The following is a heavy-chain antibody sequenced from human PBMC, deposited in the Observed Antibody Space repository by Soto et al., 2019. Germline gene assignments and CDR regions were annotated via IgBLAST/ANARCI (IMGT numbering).Heavy chain of an antibody. CDR1: GGSFSSYS. Sequence: PSETLSLTCAIYGGSFSSYSWSWIRQPPGKGQEWIGEINHSGSTNYNPSLKSRVTISVDTSKNQFSLKLSSVTAADTAVYYCARGLSPSYDILTGYYSPGLYYFDYWGQGTLVTVSS. CDR3: ARGLSPSYDILTGYYSPGLYYFDY. CDR2: INHSGST. D-gene: IGHD3-9*01. J-gene: IGHJ4*02. V-gene: IGHV4-34*01.